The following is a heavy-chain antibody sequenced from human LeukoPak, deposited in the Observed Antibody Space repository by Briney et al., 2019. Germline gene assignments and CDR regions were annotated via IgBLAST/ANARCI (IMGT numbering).Heavy chain of an antibody. V-gene: IGHV4-39*07. CDR1: GGSISTGSYS. D-gene: IGHD3-3*01. CDR3: ARDKTFEVVNYFNY. J-gene: IGHJ4*02. CDR2: IYYSGST. Sequence: PSETLSLTCTVSGGSISTGSYSWGWIRQPPGKGLEWIGSIYYSGSTYYNPSLKSRITISLDTSKNQFSLKLSSVTAADTAVYYCARDKTFEVVNYFNYWGQGTLVTVSS.